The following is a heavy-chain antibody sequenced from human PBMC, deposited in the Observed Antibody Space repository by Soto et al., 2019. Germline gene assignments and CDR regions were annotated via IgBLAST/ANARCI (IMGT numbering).Heavy chain of an antibody. CDR3: ARDPKQQLRRNMDV. V-gene: IGHV3-21*01. CDR2: ISSSSSYI. J-gene: IGHJ6*02. D-gene: IGHD6-13*01. CDR1: GFTFSSYS. Sequence: PAGSLRLSCAASGFTFSSYSMNWVRQAPGKGLEWVSSISSSSSYIYYADSVKGRFTISRDNAKNSLYLQMNSLRAEDTAVYYCARDPKQQLRRNMDVWGQGTTVTVSS.